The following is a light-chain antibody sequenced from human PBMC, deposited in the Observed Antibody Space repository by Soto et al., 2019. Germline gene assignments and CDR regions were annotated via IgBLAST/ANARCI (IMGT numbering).Light chain of an antibody. CDR2: AAS. CDR3: QQDGDSPIT. V-gene: IGKV3-20*01. CDR1: QSVSSSH. J-gene: IGKJ1*01. Sequence: QCPAPLPLSPAKGPKRSCRASQSVSSSHLAWYQHKPGQAPRLLIYAASSRATGSPDRFSGGGSGTDFTLTIRRLEPEDFAVYYCQQDGDSPITFGQGTKVDIK.